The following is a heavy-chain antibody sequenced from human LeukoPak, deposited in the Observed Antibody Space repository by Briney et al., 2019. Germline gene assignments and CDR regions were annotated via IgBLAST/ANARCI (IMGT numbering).Heavy chain of an antibody. V-gene: IGHV4-39*07. CDR2: IYYSGST. CDR1: GGSISSGSFY. Sequence: SETLSLTCTVSGGSISSGSFYWGWSRQPPGKGLEWIGSIYYSGSTSYNPSLESRITMSLDTSKNQFSLKLYSVTAADTAMYYCARDKTFEVVNFFDSWGQGALVNVSS. CDR3: ARDKTFEVVNFFDS. D-gene: IGHD3-3*01. J-gene: IGHJ4*02.